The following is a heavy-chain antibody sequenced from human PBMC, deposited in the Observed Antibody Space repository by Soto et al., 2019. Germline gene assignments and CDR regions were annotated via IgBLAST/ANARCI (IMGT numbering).Heavy chain of an antibody. J-gene: IGHJ6*02. CDR3: ARMGFDCSGGSCYQNYYYYYGMDV. Sequence: GALRLSCAASGFTFGSYWMSWVRQAPGKGLEWVANIKQDGSEKYYVDSVKGRSTISRDNAKNSQYLQMNSLRAEDTAVYYCARMGFDCSGGSCYQNYYYYYGMDVWG. D-gene: IGHD2-15*01. V-gene: IGHV3-7*01. CDR1: GFTFGSYW. CDR2: IKQDGSEK.